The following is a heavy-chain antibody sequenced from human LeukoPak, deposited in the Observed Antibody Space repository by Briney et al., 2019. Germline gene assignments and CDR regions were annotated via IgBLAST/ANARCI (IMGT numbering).Heavy chain of an antibody. Sequence: GSLRLSCAASGFTFSSYSMTWVRQAPGKGLEWIASIYYSGTTYYNPSLKSRVTISADTSKNQFSLNLSSVTAADTAVYYCTSRGWIVGLVDYWGQGTLVTVSS. CDR2: IYYSGTT. V-gene: IGHV4-39*01. CDR1: GFTFSSYSMT. J-gene: IGHJ4*02. D-gene: IGHD3-22*01. CDR3: TSRGWIVGLVDY.